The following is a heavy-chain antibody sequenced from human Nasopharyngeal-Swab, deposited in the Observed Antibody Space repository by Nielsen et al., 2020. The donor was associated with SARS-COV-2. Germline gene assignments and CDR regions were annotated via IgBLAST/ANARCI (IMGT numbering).Heavy chain of an antibody. D-gene: IGHD6-19*01. CDR3: ARRPRSGWYDTDAFDI. CDR2: ISGGSSAI. J-gene: IGHJ3*02. Sequence: GASLRLSCAASGFTFSTYSMNWVRQAPGKGLEWVSYISGGSSAIYYADSVKGRFTISRDNAKNSLYLQMNSLRAEDTAVYYCARRPRSGWYDTDAFDIWGQGTMVTVSS. CDR1: GFTFSTYS. V-gene: IGHV3-48*01.